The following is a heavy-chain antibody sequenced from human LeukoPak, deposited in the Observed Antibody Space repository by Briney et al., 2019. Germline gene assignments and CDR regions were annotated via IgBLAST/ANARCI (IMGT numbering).Heavy chain of an antibody. CDR1: GFTFSSYA. J-gene: IGHJ4*02. V-gene: IGHV4-38-2*01. CDR2: IYYSGST. Sequence: GSLRLSCAASGFTFSSYAMSWVRQPPGKGLEWIGSIYYSGSTYYNPSLKSRVTISVDTSKNQFSLKLSSVTAADTAVYYCASFRIAARPGFDYWGQGTLVTVSS. D-gene: IGHD6-6*01. CDR3: ASFRIAARPGFDY.